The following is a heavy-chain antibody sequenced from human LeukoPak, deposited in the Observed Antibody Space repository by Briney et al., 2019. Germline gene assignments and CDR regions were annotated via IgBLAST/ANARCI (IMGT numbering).Heavy chain of an antibody. V-gene: IGHV3-23*01. CDR2: ISGSGGST. D-gene: IGHD3-3*01. Sequence: ETLSLTCAVYGGSFSGYYWSWIRQPPGKGLEWVSAISGSGGSTYYADSAKGRFTISRDNSKNTLYLQMNSLRAEDTAVYYCATDDDFWSGSPLFDYWGQGTLVTVSS. J-gene: IGHJ4*02. CDR1: GGSFSGYY. CDR3: ATDDDFWSGSPLFDY.